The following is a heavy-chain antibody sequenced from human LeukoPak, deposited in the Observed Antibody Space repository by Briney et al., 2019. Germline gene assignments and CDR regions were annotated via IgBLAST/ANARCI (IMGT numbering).Heavy chain of an antibody. CDR1: GFTFSSYS. J-gene: IGHJ4*02. CDR2: ISGSGGST. D-gene: IGHD4-23*01. Sequence: PGGSLRLSCAASGFTFSSYSMSWVRQAPGKGLEWVSAISGSGGSTYYADSVKGRFTISRDNSKNTLYLLMNSLRAEDTAVYYCAKSFNEATVVTLDYWGQGTLVTVSS. CDR3: AKSFNEATVVTLDY. V-gene: IGHV3-23*01.